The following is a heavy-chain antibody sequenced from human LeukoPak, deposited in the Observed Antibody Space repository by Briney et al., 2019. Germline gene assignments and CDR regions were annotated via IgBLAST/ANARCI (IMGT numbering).Heavy chain of an antibody. D-gene: IGHD3-22*01. CDR3: ARARYYYDSSGYSLDY. V-gene: IGHV1-69*01. Sequence: SVKVSCKASGGTFSSYAISWVRQAPGQGLEWMGGIIPIFGTANYAQKFQGRVTITADESTSTAYMELSSLRSEDTAVYYCARARYYYDSSGYSLDYWGQGTLVTVSS. J-gene: IGHJ4*02. CDR2: IIPIFGTA. CDR1: GGTFSSYA.